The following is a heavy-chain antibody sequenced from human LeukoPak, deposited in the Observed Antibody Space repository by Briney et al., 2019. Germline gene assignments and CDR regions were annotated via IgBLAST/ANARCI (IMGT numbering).Heavy chain of an antibody. D-gene: IGHD1-26*01. CDR2: ISSGGGST. CDR3: ARGRQGAKTRYFDL. CDR1: GIIFSNYA. J-gene: IGHJ2*01. V-gene: IGHV3-64*01. Sequence: SGGSLRLSCAASGIIFSNYAMHWVRQGPGKGLECISTISSGGGSTYYANSVKGRFTISRDNSKNTLYLQMGSLRAEDMAVYYCARGRQGAKTRYFDLWGRGTRVTVSS.